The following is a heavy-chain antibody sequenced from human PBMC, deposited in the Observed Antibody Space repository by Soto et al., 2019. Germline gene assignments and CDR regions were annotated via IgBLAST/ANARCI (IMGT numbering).Heavy chain of an antibody. CDR1: GGSFSGYY. CDR3: AREVPYDYIVQ. V-gene: IGHV4-34*01. D-gene: IGHD3-16*01. J-gene: IGHJ4*02. Sequence: PSETLSLTCAVYGGSFSGYYWSWIRQPPGKGLEWIGEINHSGSTNYNPSLKSRVTISVDTSKNQFSLKLSSVTAADTAVYYCAREVPYDYIVQWGQGTLVTVSS. CDR2: INHSGST.